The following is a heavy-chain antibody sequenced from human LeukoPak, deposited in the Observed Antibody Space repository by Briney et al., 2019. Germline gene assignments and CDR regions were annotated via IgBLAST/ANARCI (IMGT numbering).Heavy chain of an antibody. CDR1: GFTISNYW. Sequence: GGSLRLSCVGSGFTISNYWMHWVRQAPGTGLVWVSRIHPDGSITTYADSVKGRFTISRDNAKNTLYLQMNSLRAEDTAVYYCAKCLGSGWYASSDWGQGTLVTVSS. D-gene: IGHD6-13*01. V-gene: IGHV3-74*03. CDR3: AKCLGSGWYASSD. CDR2: IHPDGSIT. J-gene: IGHJ4*02.